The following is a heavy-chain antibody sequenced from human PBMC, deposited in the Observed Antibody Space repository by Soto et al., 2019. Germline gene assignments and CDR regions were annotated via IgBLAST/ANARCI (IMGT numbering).Heavy chain of an antibody. CDR1: GYNFASHW. Sequence: GESLKISCKGSGYNFASHWIAWVRRMPGKGLEWMGTVYPSDSDTRYSPSFQGQVTISADKSISTAYLQWSSLKASDTAIYYCARRGDLDISGYCDFDYWGLGTLVTVSS. CDR2: VYPSDSDT. CDR3: ARRGDLDISGYCDFDY. J-gene: IGHJ4*02. V-gene: IGHV5-51*01. D-gene: IGHD3-22*01.